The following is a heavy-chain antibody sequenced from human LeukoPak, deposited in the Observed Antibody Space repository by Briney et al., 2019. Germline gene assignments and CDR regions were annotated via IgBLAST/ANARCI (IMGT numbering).Heavy chain of an antibody. CDR1: GASISSYY. V-gene: IGHV4-4*07. CDR2: IYISGSA. Sequence: PSETLSLTCTVSGASISSYYWSWIRQPAGKGLEWIGRIYISGSANYNPSLKSRVTMSVATSKNQFSLKLSSVTAADTAVYYCAQSIRGGSSWYSNWFDPWGQGTLVTVPS. J-gene: IGHJ5*02. CDR3: AQSIRGGSSWYSNWFDP. D-gene: IGHD6-13*01.